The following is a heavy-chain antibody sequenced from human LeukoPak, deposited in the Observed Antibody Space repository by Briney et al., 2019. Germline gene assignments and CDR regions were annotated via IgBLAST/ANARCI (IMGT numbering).Heavy chain of an antibody. J-gene: IGHJ6*02. D-gene: IGHD6-13*01. Sequence: GGSLRLSCAASGFTFSSYAMHWVRQAPGKGLEWVSVIFSGGSTYYADSVKVRFTISRGNSKNTLYLQMNSLRAEDTAVYYCARARAAAGTLRDYGLDVWGQGTTVTVSS. CDR1: GFTFSSYA. CDR3: ARARAAAGTLRDYGLDV. CDR2: IFSGGST. V-gene: IGHV3-66*01.